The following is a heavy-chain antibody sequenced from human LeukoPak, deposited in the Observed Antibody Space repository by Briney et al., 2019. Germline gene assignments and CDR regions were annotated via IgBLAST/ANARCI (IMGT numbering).Heavy chain of an antibody. D-gene: IGHD4-23*01. V-gene: IGHV4-31*03. CDR3: AREGDGVETVVTPTYYYGMDV. J-gene: IGHJ6*02. CDR1: GGSISSGGYY. CDR2: IYYSGST. Sequence: PSQTLSLTCTVSGGSISSGGYYWSWIRQHPGKGLEWIGYIYYSGSTYYNPSLKSRVTISVDTSKNQFSLKLSSVTAADTAVYYCAREGDGVETVVTPTYYYGMDVWGQGTTVTVSS.